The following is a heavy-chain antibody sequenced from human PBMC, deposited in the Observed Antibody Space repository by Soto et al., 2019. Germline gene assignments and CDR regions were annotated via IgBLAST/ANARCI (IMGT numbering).Heavy chain of an antibody. Sequence: SETLSLTCTVSGGSISSYYWSWIRQPPGKGLEWIGYIYYSGSTNYNPSLKSRVTISVDTSKNQFSLKLSSVTAADTAVYYCAGFTYYYDSSRGLGDYFDYWGQGTLVTVSS. CDR2: IYYSGST. V-gene: IGHV4-59*01. CDR1: GGSISSYY. J-gene: IGHJ4*02. CDR3: AGFTYYYDSSRGLGDYFDY. D-gene: IGHD3-22*01.